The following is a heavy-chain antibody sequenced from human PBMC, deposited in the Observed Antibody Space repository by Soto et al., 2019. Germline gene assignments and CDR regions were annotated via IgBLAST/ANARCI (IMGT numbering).Heavy chain of an antibody. Sequence: ASVKVSCKASGYTFTSYYMHWVRQAPGQGLERMGIINPSGGSTSYAQKFQGRVTMTRDTSTSTVYMELSSLRSEDTAVYYCAKDGAGTVAGPRQRSTYYYYMDVWGKGTTVTVSS. D-gene: IGHD6-19*01. CDR2: INPSGGST. J-gene: IGHJ6*03. CDR1: GYTFTSYY. V-gene: IGHV1-46*01. CDR3: AKDGAGTVAGPRQRSTYYYYMDV.